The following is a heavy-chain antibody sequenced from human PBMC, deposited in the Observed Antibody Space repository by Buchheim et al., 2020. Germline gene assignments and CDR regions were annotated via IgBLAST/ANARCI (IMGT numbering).Heavy chain of an antibody. Sequence: QVQLVESGGGVVQPGRSLRLSCAASGFTFSSYGMHWVRQAPGKGLEWVAVISYDGSNKYYADSVKGRFTISSDSSKNTLFLQMNSLRAEDTAVYYCAKEPSCGTSCYANGMDVWGQGTT. CDR3: AKEPSCGTSCYANGMDV. D-gene: IGHD2-2*01. V-gene: IGHV3-30*18. CDR1: GFTFSSYG. CDR2: ISYDGSNK. J-gene: IGHJ6*02.